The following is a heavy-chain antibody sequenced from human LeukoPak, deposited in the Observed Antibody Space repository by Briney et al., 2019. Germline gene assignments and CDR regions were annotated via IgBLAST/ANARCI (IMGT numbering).Heavy chain of an antibody. Sequence: GGSLGLSCAASGFPFSTYAMNWVRQARGKGLERVSVITGSGGFTQYADSVKGRFTISRDNSKNAVYLQMNSLRVEDTDLYYCVRSLDYWGQGTLVTVSS. CDR2: ITGSGGFT. V-gene: IGHV3-23*01. J-gene: IGHJ4*02. CDR3: VRSLDY. CDR1: GFPFSTYA.